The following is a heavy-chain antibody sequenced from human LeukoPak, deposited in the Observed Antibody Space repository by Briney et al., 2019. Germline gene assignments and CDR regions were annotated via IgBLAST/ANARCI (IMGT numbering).Heavy chain of an antibody. CDR2: INHSGST. V-gene: IGHV4-34*01. CDR3: ASGSVSPDYYDSSSYYPLLGY. CDR1: GGSFSGYY. D-gene: IGHD3-22*01. Sequence: PSETLSLTCAAYGGSFSGYYWSWIRQPPGKGLEWIGEINHSGSTNYNPSLKSRVTISVDTSKNQFSLKLSSVTAADTAVYYCASGSVSPDYYDSSSYYPLLGYWGQGTLVTVSS. J-gene: IGHJ4*02.